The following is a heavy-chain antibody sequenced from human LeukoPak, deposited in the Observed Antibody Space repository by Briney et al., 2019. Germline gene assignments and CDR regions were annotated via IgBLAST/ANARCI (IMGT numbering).Heavy chain of an antibody. J-gene: IGHJ6*03. Sequence: GGSLRLSCAASGFTFSSYWMSWVRQAPGKGLEWVANIKQDGGEKYYVDSVKGRFTISRDNAKNSLYLQMNSLRAEDTAVYYCARGVRDGYNSREDFFRYFTKKKYYMDVWGKGTTVTVSS. CDR3: ARGVRDGYNSREDFFRYFTKKKYYMDV. D-gene: IGHD5-24*01. CDR1: GFTFSSYW. V-gene: IGHV3-7*01. CDR2: IKQDGGEK.